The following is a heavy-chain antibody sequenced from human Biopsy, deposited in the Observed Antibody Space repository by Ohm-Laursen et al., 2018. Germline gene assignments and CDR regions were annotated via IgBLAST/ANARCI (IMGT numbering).Heavy chain of an antibody. Sequence: TLSLTCAVNGESSSGYFWNWIRQPPGKGLEWIGEINQSGSTKYNPSLKRRATLSADSTNSQFSLRLTSVTAADTAIYYCARGSGYFKLDVWGQGTTVTVSS. D-gene: IGHD5-12*01. CDR3: ARGSGYFKLDV. CDR2: INQSGST. J-gene: IGHJ6*02. V-gene: IGHV4-34*01. CDR1: GESSSGYF.